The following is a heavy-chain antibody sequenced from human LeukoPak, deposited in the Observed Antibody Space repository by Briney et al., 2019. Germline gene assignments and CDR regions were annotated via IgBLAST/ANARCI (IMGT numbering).Heavy chain of an antibody. CDR3: ARLVVPAAMSPKGLYYFDY. CDR1: GGSISSSSYY. Sequence: SEALSLTCTVSGGSISSSSYYWGWIRQPPGKGLEWIGSIYYSGSTYYNPSLKSRVTISVDTSKNQFSLKLSSVTAADTAVYYCARLVVPAAMSPKGLYYFDYWGQGTLVTVSS. CDR2: IYYSGST. D-gene: IGHD2-2*01. V-gene: IGHV4-39*01. J-gene: IGHJ4*02.